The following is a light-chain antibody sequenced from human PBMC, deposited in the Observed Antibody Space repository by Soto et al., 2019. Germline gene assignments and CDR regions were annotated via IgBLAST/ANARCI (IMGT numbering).Light chain of an antibody. Sequence: ELVLTQFPATLSLSPGERATLSFRASQSVSSEFAWYQHKPGQATRLLIYDASNRATGIPVRFSGTGSGTDFTLTISSLEPEDEALYYCQHRHNFGPGTKVDIK. J-gene: IGKJ3*01. CDR3: QHRHN. CDR1: QSVSSE. CDR2: DAS. V-gene: IGKV3-11*01.